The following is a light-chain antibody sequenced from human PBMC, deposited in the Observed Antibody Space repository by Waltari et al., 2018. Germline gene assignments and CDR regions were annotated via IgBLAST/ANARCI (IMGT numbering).Light chain of an antibody. J-gene: IGKJ4*01. CDR1: QGIRND. V-gene: IGKV1-6*01. CDR2: AAS. CDR3: LQDYNYPLT. Sequence: AIQMTQSPSSLSASVGDRVIITCRASQGIRNDLGWYQQKPGKAPKLLIYAASSLQSGVPSRFTGSGSGTDFTLTISSLQPEDFATYYCLQDYNYPLTFGGGTKVEI.